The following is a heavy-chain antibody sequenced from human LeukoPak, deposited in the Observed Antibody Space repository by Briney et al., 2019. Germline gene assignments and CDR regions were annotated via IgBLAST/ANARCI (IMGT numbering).Heavy chain of an antibody. CDR2: ISYDGSNK. J-gene: IGHJ4*02. V-gene: IGHV3-30-3*01. CDR1: GFTFSSYA. CDR3: ARSPRITGTTYGY. Sequence: SGRSLRLSCAASGFTFSSYAIHWVRQAPGKGLEWVAVISYDGSNKYYADSVKGRFTISRDDSKNTLYLQMNSLRAEDTAVYYCARSPRITGTTYGYWGQGTLVTVSS. D-gene: IGHD1-20*01.